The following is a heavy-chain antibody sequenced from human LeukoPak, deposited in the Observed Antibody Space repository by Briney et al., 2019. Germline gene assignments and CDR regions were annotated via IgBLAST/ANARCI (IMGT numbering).Heavy chain of an antibody. CDR3: ARDCSGGSCSADY. V-gene: IGHV3-30*04. CDR1: GSTFSSYA. Sequence: GRSLRLSCAASGSTFSSYAMHWVRQAPGKGLEWVAVISYDGSNKYYADSVKGRFTISRDNSKNTLYLQMNSLRAEDTAVYYCARDCSGGSCSADYWGQGTLVTVSS. J-gene: IGHJ4*02. CDR2: ISYDGSNK. D-gene: IGHD2-15*01.